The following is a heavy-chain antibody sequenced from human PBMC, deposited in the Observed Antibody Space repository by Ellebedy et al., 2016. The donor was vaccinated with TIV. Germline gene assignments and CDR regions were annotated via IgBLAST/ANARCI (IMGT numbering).Heavy chain of an antibody. Sequence: GESLKISXTASGFTFSSYAMSWVRQAPGKGLEWVSAISGSGGSTYYADSVKGRFTISRDNSKNTLYLQMNSLRAEDTAVYYCAKGSMALAYCGGDCYPHFDYWGQGTLVTVSS. D-gene: IGHD2-21*01. CDR1: GFTFSSYA. V-gene: IGHV3-23*01. CDR2: ISGSGGST. CDR3: AKGSMALAYCGGDCYPHFDY. J-gene: IGHJ4*02.